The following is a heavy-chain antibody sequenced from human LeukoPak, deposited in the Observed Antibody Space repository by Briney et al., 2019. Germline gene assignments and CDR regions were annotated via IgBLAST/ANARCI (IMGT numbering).Heavy chain of an antibody. D-gene: IGHD2-2*01. CDR1: GFTFSSYG. CDR2: ISYDGSNK. V-gene: IGHV3-30*03. J-gene: IGHJ3*02. CDR3: ARDKYCSSTSCYRHPAFGI. Sequence: GSLRLSCAASGFTFSSYGMHWVRQAPGKGLEWVAVISYDGSNKYYADSVKGRFTISRDNSKNTLYLQMNSLRAEDTAVYYCARDKYCSSTSCYRHPAFGIWGQGTMVTVSS.